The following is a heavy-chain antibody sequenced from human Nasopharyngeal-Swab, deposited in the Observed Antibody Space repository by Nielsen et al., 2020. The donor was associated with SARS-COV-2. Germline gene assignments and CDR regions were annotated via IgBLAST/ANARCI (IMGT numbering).Heavy chain of an antibody. CDR1: DLTFSHYW. V-gene: IGHV3-7*01. D-gene: IGHD6-13*01. CDR2: INHDGSQK. Sequence: GGSLRLPGGASDLTFSHYWMSWVRQAPGKGLEWVAKINHDGSQKYYVDSVKGRFTISRDNSKNSIYLQMDRLRVEDTAVYYCARESSAADYWGQGTLVTVSS. J-gene: IGHJ1*01. CDR3: ARESSAADY.